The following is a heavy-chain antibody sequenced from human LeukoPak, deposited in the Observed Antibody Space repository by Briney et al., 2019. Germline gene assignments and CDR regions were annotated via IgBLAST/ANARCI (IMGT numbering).Heavy chain of an antibody. Sequence: GGSLRLSCVGTGFTFNNYWMNWVRQAPGKGLEWVANIKEDESEIYYVDSVQGRFTISRDNTKNSVYLQMNSLRAEDTAVYYCAGSSGWLFDYWGQGTLVAVSS. CDR1: GFTFNNYW. CDR2: IKEDESEI. V-gene: IGHV3-7*01. D-gene: IGHD6-19*01. CDR3: AGSSGWLFDY. J-gene: IGHJ4*02.